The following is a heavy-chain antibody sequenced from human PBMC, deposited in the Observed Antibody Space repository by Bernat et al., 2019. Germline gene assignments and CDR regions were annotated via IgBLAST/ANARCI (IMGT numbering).Heavy chain of an antibody. Sequence: EVQLVESGGGLVQPGGSLRLSCAASGFTVSSYWMSWVRQAPGKGLEWVANIKQDGSEKYYVDSVKGRFTISRDNAKNSLYMQMNSLRAEDTAVYYCARDAKLQRGKFDYWGQGTLVTVSS. CDR1: GFTVSSYW. CDR2: IKQDGSEK. J-gene: IGHJ4*02. V-gene: IGHV3-7*01. CDR3: ARDAKLQRGKFDY.